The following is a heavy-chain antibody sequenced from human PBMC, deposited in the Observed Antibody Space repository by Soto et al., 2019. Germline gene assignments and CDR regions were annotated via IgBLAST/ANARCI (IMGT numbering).Heavy chain of an antibody. V-gene: IGHV1-3*01. CDR1: GYTFTSYA. CDR2: INAGNGNT. Sequence: ASVKVSCKASGYTFTSYAMHWVRQAPGQRLEWMGWINAGNGNTKYSQKFQGRVTITRDTSAGTAYMELSSLRSEDTAVYYCARLLLGFRGGVRYYYGMDVWGQGTTVTVSS. CDR3: ARLLLGFRGGVRYYYGMDV. D-gene: IGHD3-16*01. J-gene: IGHJ6*02.